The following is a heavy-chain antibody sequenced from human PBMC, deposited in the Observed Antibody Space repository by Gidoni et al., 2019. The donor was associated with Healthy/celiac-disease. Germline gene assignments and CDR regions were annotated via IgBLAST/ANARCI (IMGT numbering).Heavy chain of an antibody. CDR1: GFTFSNAW. Sequence: EVQLVESGGGLVKPGGSLRLSCAASGFTFSNAWMSWVRQAPGKGLEWVGRIKSKTDGGTTDYAAPVKDRFTISRDDSKNTLYLQMNSLKTEDTAVYYCTTDRVIAGIAAAGTFGGPRVDYWGQGTLVTVSS. V-gene: IGHV3-15*01. CDR3: TTDRVIAGIAAAGTFGGPRVDY. D-gene: IGHD6-13*01. J-gene: IGHJ4*02. CDR2: IKSKTDGGTT.